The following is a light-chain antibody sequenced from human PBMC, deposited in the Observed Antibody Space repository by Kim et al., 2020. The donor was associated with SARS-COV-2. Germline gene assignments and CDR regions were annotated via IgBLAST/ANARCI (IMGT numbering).Light chain of an antibody. CDR1: QSVSSY. Sequence: EIVLTQSPATLSLSPGERATLSCRASQSVSSYLAWYQQKPGQAPRLLIYDASNRATGIPARFSGSGSGTDFTLTISSLEPEDFAVYYCQQRSNWPLLTVGGGTKLEI. V-gene: IGKV3-11*01. J-gene: IGKJ4*01. CDR3: QQRSNWPLLT. CDR2: DAS.